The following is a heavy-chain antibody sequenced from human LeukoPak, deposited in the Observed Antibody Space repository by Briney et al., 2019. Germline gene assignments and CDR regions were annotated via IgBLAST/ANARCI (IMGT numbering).Heavy chain of an antibody. CDR2: ITGSGGST. Sequence: GGSLRLSCAASGFTFSSYAMSWVPQAPGKGLGWVSAITGSGGSTYYADSVKGRFTISRDNSKNTLYLQMNSLRAEDTAVYYCAKGHAYSDYWGQGTLVTVSS. V-gene: IGHV3-23*01. CDR3: AKGHAYSDY. J-gene: IGHJ4*02. CDR1: GFTFSSYA. D-gene: IGHD3-16*01.